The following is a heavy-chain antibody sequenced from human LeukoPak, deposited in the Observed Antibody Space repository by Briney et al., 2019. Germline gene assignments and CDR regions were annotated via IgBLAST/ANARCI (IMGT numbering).Heavy chain of an antibody. CDR3: ARELAA. V-gene: IGHV3-33*01. CDR2: IWPDGSNK. J-gene: IGHJ4*02. D-gene: IGHD6-13*01. Sequence: GGSLRLSCEAAGFPFSSYSMHWVRQAPGKGLEWVAAIWPDGSNKYYANSVKGRFTISRDNSKNTLYLQMNSLRGDDTAIYYCARELAAWGQGTQVTVSS. CDR1: GFPFSSYS.